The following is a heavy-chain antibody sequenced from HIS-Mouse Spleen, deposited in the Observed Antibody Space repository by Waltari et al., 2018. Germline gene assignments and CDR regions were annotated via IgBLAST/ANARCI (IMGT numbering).Heavy chain of an antibody. CDR3: ARAGTLHIVATTFDY. Sequence: QVQLVESGGGVVQPGRSLILACAAPGVTFSRSSVLWVRQAPGKGLEWVAVISYDGSNKYYADSVKGRFTISRDNSKNTLYLQMNSLRAEDTAVYYCARAGTLHIVATTFDYWGQGTLVTVSS. CDR2: ISYDGSNK. D-gene: IGHD5-12*01. V-gene: IGHV3-30*04. J-gene: IGHJ4*02. CDR1: GVTFSRSS.